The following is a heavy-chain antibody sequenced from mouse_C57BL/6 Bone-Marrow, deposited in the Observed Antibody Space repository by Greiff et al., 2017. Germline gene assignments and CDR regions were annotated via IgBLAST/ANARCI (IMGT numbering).Heavy chain of an antibody. CDR3: ARRRDWEDY. CDR1: GYTFTSYW. J-gene: IGHJ4*01. CDR2: IDPSDSYT. V-gene: IGHV1-50*01. D-gene: IGHD4-1*01. Sequence: QVQLQQPGAELVKPGASVKLSCKASGYTFTSYWMQWVKQRPGQGLEWIGEIDPSDSYTNYNQKFKGKATLTVDTSSSTAYMPLSSLTSEDSAVYYCARRRDWEDYWGQGTSVTVSS.